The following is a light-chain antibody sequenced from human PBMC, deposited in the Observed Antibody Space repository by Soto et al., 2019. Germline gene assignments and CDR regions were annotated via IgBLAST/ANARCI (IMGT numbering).Light chain of an antibody. J-gene: IGKJ2*01. CDR1: QSVGSSY. Sequence: EIVLTQSPGTLSLSPGERATLSCRASQSVGSSYLAWYQQKPGQAPRLLIYGASSRATGIPDKFSGSGSGTDFTLTISRLEPEDFAVYYCQQYGSSPPYTFGQGIKLEIK. CDR2: GAS. V-gene: IGKV3-20*01. CDR3: QQYGSSPPYT.